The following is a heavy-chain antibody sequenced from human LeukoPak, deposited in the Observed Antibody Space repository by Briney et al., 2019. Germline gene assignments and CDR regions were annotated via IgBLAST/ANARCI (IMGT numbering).Heavy chain of an antibody. CDR2: LNQAGSER. J-gene: IGHJ4*02. Sequence: PLGCLRLSSAPSEFTSSGYWITTVRQAPGNGRRWVANLNQAGSERHYVDSVKAPFTLSTDTANNSTSLQMNSLRVEDTAVFYCARDGFVGAADYWGQETLVTVSS. CDR3: ARDGFVGAADY. D-gene: IGHD6-13*01. CDR1: EFTSSGYW. V-gene: IGHV3-7*01.